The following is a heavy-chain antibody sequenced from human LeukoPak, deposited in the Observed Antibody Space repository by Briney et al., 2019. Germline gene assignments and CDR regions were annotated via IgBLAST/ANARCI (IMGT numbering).Heavy chain of an antibody. CDR2: IIPIVGTA. V-gene: IGHV1-69*01. CDR1: GGTFSSYA. D-gene: IGHD2-2*01. Sequence: GSSVKVSCKASGGTFSSYAISWVRQAPGQGLEWMGGIIPIVGTANYAQKFQGRVTITADESTSTAYMELSSLRSEDTAVYYCARDCSSTSCYYYYYYYGMDVWGQGTTVTVSS. J-gene: IGHJ6*02. CDR3: ARDCSSTSCYYYYYYYGMDV.